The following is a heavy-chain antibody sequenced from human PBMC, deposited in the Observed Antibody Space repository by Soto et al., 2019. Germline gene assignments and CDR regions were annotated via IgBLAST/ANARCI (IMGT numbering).Heavy chain of an antibody. Sequence: QLQLQESGPGLVKPSETLSLTCTVSGGSISSSSYYWGWIRQPPGKGLEWIGSIYYSGSTYYNPSLKSRVTISVDTSKNQFSLQLSSVTAADTAVYYCARHGLLWFGELKGWFDPWGQGTLVTVSS. D-gene: IGHD3-10*01. J-gene: IGHJ5*02. V-gene: IGHV4-39*01. CDR1: GGSISSSSYY. CDR2: IYYSGST. CDR3: ARHGLLWFGELKGWFDP.